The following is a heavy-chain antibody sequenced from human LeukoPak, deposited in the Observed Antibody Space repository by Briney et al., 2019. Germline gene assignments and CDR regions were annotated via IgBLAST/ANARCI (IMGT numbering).Heavy chain of an antibody. D-gene: IGHD3-22*01. CDR2: TYYSGST. CDR1: GGSISSYY. CDR3: ARDRGIYDSSGYYYLITDY. Sequence: SETLSLTCTVSGGSISSYYWSWIRQPPGKGLEWIGYTYYSGSTKYNPSLKSRVTISVDTSKNQFSLKLSSVTAADTAVYYCARDRGIYDSSGYYYLITDYWGQGTLVTVSS. J-gene: IGHJ4*02. V-gene: IGHV4-59*12.